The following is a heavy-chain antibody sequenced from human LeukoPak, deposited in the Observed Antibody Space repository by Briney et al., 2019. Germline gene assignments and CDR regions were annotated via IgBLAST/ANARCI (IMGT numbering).Heavy chain of an antibody. CDR3: ASMWLERENYYFDY. D-gene: IGHD6-19*01. J-gene: IGHJ4*02. CDR1: GYTFTSYA. CDR2: INAGNGNT. V-gene: IGHV1-3*01. Sequence: ASVKVSCKASGYTFTSYAMHWVRQAPGQRLEWMGWINAGNGNTKYSQKFQGRVTITRDTSASTAYMELSSLRSEDTAVYYCASMWLERENYYFDYWGQGTLVTVSS.